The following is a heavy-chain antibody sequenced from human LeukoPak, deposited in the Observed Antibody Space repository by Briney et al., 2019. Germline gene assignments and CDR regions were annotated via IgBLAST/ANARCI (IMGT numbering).Heavy chain of an antibody. CDR2: ISWNSGSI. J-gene: IGHJ6*03. CDR1: GFTFDDYA. Sequence: SLRLSCAASGFTFDDYAMHWVRQAPGKGLEWVSGISWNSGSIGYADSVKGRFTISRDNAKNSLYLQMNSLRAEDTAVYYCARDPLIYYYYMDVWGKGTTVTISS. V-gene: IGHV3-9*01. CDR3: ARDPLIYYYYMDV.